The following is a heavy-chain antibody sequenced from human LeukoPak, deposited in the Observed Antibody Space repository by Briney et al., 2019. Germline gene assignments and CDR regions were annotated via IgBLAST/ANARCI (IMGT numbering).Heavy chain of an antibody. Sequence: GESLKISCKGSGYSFTSYWIGWVRQMPGKGLEWMGIIYPGDSDTRYSPSFQGQVTISADKSISTAYLQWSSLKASDTAMYYCARQGGYDYYYYYMDVWGKGTTVTVSS. V-gene: IGHV5-51*01. D-gene: IGHD5-12*01. CDR3: ARQGGYDYYYYYMDV. CDR1: GYSFTSYW. CDR2: IYPGDSDT. J-gene: IGHJ6*03.